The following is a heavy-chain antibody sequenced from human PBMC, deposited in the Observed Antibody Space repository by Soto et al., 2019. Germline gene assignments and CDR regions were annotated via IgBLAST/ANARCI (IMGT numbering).Heavy chain of an antibody. D-gene: IGHD3-10*01. CDR2: MNPNSGNT. Sequence: QVQLVQSGAEVKKPGASVKVSCKASGYTFTSYDINWVRQATGQGLEWMGWMNPNSGNTGYAQKFQGRSTLTRNTSISTADMELSSLRAEDTAVYYCARSTNDFGDRHWGQGTLVTVSS. CDR3: ARSTNDFGDRH. J-gene: IGHJ4*02. V-gene: IGHV1-8*01. CDR1: GYTFTSYD.